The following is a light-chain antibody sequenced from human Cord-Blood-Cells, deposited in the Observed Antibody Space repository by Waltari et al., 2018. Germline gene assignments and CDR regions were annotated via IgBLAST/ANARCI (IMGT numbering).Light chain of an antibody. CDR1: SSNTGSNY. V-gene: IGLV1-47*01. Sequence: QSVLTQPPSASGTPGQRVPISCSGSSSNTGSNYVYWYQQLPGPAPKLLIYRNNQRPSGVPDRFSGSKSGTSASLAISGLRSEDEADYYCAAWDDSLSGWVFGGGTKLTVL. CDR3: AAWDDSLSGWV. J-gene: IGLJ3*02. CDR2: RNN.